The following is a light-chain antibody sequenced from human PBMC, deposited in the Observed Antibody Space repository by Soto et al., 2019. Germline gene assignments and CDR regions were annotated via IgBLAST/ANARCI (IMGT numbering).Light chain of an antibody. CDR1: QGIGNA. CDR2: GAS. V-gene: IGKV1-6*01. CDR3: LQDINYPWT. J-gene: IGKJ1*01. Sequence: AIQMTQSHSSLSASVGDRVTISCRARQGIGNALGWYQQKQGKPPKXVIYGASNLQSGVPPRFSGIGYGTVGTIAISSLQTEDAPTYDGLQDINYPWTFGQGTKVDIK.